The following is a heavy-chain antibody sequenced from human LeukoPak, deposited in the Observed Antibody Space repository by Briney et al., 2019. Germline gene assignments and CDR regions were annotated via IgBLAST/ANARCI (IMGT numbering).Heavy chain of an antibody. D-gene: IGHD3-9*01. CDR1: GFIFENYG. J-gene: IGHJ1*01. Sequence: GGSLRLSCAASGFIFENYGMHWVRQAPGQGLQWVAVISYDGSTKYYGDSVKGRFTISRDNSKNTLFLELNSLRAEDTAVYYCATDAYFDMRGGPRRWGQGTPGQRLL. V-gene: IGHV3-30*03. CDR2: ISYDGSTK. CDR3: ATDAYFDMRGGPRR.